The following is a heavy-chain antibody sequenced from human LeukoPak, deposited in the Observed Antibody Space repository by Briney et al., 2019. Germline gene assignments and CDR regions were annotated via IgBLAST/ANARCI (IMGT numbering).Heavy chain of an antibody. Sequence: GGSLRLSCAASGFTVSGTYMDWVRQAPGKGLEWVSVTYGGGGTVYADSVKGRFTISRDNSKNSLRTEDSAVYYCARDRAGTLSWVEFDLWGQGTLVTVSS. V-gene: IGHV3-53*05. CDR3: ARDRAGTLSWVEFDL. J-gene: IGHJ5*02. CDR2: TYGGGGT. CDR1: GFTVSGTY. D-gene: IGHD3-10*01.